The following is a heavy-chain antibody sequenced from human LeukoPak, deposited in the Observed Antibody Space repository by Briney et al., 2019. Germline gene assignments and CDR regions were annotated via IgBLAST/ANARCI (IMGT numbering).Heavy chain of an antibody. CDR1: GFTFSSYA. Sequence: GGSLRLSCAASGFTFSSYAMHWVRQAPGKGLEWVAVISYDGSNKYYADSVKGRFTISRDNSKNTLYLQMNSLRAEDTAVYYCARDSSSGWYSFDYWGQGTLVTVSS. V-gene: IGHV3-30*04. CDR3: ARDSSSGWYSFDY. D-gene: IGHD6-19*01. J-gene: IGHJ4*02. CDR2: ISYDGSNK.